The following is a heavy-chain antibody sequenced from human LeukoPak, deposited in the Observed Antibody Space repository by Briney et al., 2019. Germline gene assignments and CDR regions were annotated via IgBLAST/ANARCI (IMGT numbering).Heavy chain of an antibody. D-gene: IGHD3-16*02. Sequence: KPSETLSLTCAVYGGSFSGYYWSWIRQPPGKGLEWIGEINHSGSTNYNPSLKSRVTISVDTSKNQFSLKLSSVTAADTAVYYCASSTFGGVIVSDAFDIWGQGTMVTVSP. CDR1: GGSFSGYY. J-gene: IGHJ3*02. CDR2: INHSGST. CDR3: ASSTFGGVIVSDAFDI. V-gene: IGHV4-34*01.